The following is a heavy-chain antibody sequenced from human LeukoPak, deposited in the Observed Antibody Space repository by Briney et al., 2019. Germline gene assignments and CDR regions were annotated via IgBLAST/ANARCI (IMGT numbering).Heavy chain of an antibody. CDR2: ISWDGGST. CDR3: ARAGPWLWFGELLTLDAFDI. D-gene: IGHD3-10*01. CDR1: GFTFDDYA. V-gene: IGHV3-43D*03. Sequence: PGGSLRLSCAASGFTFDDYAMHWVRQAPGKGLEWVSLISWDGGSTYYVDSVKGRFTISRDNAKNSLYLQMNSLRAEDTAVYYCARAGPWLWFGELLTLDAFDIWGRGTMVNVSS. J-gene: IGHJ3*02.